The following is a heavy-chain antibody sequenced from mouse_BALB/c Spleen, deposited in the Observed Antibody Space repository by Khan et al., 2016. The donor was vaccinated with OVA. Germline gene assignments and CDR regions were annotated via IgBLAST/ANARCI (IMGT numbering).Heavy chain of an antibody. CDR1: GFSLITYG. V-gene: IGHV2-4-1*01. Sequence: QVQLKQSGPGLVQPSQSLSITCTVSGFSLITYGVHWVRQSPGKSLEWLGVIWSAGSTDYNVAFMSRLSITKDNSKSQVFFKMNSLQADDTAMCYCARNSYRYDFTYWGRGTLVTVSA. J-gene: IGHJ3*01. CDR2: IWSAGST. CDR3: ARNSYRYDFTY. D-gene: IGHD2-12*01.